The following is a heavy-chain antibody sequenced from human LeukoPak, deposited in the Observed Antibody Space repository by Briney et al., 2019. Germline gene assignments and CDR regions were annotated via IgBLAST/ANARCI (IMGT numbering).Heavy chain of an antibody. CDR3: ARHEGYCSSTSCSTLTYYYYGMDV. Sequence: NSSETLSLTCTVSGVSISSYYWSWIRQPPGKGLEWIGYIYYSGSTNYNPSLKSRVTISVDTSKNQFSLKLSSVTAADTAVYYCARHEGYCSSTSCSTLTYYYYGMDVWGQGTTVTVSS. D-gene: IGHD2-2*01. CDR1: GVSISSYY. CDR2: IYYSGST. J-gene: IGHJ6*02. V-gene: IGHV4-59*08.